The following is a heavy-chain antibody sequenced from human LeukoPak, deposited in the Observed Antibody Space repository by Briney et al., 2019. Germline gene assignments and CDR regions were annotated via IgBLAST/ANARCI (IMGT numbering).Heavy chain of an antibody. Sequence: GGSLRLSCAASGLIFTKYYMNWVRQAPGKGLEWVSSITSNGDHMYYADSVKGRFTISRDNAKNSLYLQMNSLRAEDTAVYYCARELREHGVFDIWGQGTMVTVSS. D-gene: IGHD1-26*01. J-gene: IGHJ3*02. CDR3: ARELREHGVFDI. CDR2: ITSNGDHM. CDR1: GLIFTKYY. V-gene: IGHV3-21*01.